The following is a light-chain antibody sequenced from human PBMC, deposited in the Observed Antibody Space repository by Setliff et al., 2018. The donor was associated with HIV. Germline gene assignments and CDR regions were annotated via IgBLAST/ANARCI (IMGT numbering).Light chain of an antibody. CDR3: NSFASNSAYRPDV. J-gene: IGLJ1*01. Sequence: QSVLTQPASVSGSPGQSITIPCTGTSSDIGRYNSVSWYQQHPGKPPKLIIYDVSNRPSGVSNRFSGSKSANTASLTISGLQAEDEADYYCNSFASNSAYRPDVFGTGTKVTVL. CDR2: DVS. CDR1: SSDIGRYNS. V-gene: IGLV2-14*03.